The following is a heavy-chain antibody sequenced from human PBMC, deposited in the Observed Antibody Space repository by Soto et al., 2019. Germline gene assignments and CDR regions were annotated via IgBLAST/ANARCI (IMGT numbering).Heavy chain of an antibody. J-gene: IGHJ4*02. Sequence: QVQLVQSGAEVKKPGSSVKVSCKASGGTLSSYAISWVRQATGHGIEWMGGIIPIFGTANYAQKFQGRVTITSDESTSSAYMELSSLRSEDTAVYYCARDKYCYWYYFAYWCQGTLVTVSS. D-gene: IGHD2-15*01. CDR2: IIPIFGTA. CDR1: GGTLSSYA. CDR3: ARDKYCYWYYFAY. V-gene: IGHV1-69*01.